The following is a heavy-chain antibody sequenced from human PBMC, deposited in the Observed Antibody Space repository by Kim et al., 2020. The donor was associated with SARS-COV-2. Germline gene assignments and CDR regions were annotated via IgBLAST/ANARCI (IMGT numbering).Heavy chain of an antibody. J-gene: IGHJ4*02. CDR3: ARPEGSGYYFDY. D-gene: IGHD6-19*01. CDR1: GFTFSDYY. V-gene: IGHV3-11*03. CDR2: ISSSSSYT. Sequence: GGSLRLSCAASGFTFSDYYMSWIHQAPGKGLEWVSHISSSSSYTKYADSLKGRFTISRDNAKNSLYLQMNSLRAEDTAVYYCARPEGSGYYFDYWGQGTLVTVSS.